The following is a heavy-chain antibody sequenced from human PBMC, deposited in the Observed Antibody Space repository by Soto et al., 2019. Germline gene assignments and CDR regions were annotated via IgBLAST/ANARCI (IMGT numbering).Heavy chain of an antibody. D-gene: IGHD3-22*01. J-gene: IGHJ4*02. CDR3: ARSGEWNYYDSSGYHYFDY. V-gene: IGHV3-30-3*01. CDR1: GFTFSSYA. CDR2: ISYDGSNK. Sequence: PWGVLRLSCAASGFTFSSYAMHWVRQAPGKGLEWVAVISYDGSNKYYADSVKGRFTISRDNSKNTLYLQMNSLRAEDTAVYYCARSGEWNYYDSSGYHYFDYWGQGTLVTVSS.